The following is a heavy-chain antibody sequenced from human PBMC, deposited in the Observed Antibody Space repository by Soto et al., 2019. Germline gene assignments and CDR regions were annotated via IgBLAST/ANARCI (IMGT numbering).Heavy chain of an antibody. D-gene: IGHD6-19*01. CDR2: IVVGSGNT. CDR1: GITFTSSA. V-gene: IGHV1-58*02. CDR3: AGGAPYSSGWYRSDYYYGMDV. J-gene: IGHJ6*02. Sequence: SVKVSCKASGITFTSSAMQWVRQARGQRLEWIGWIVVGSGNTNYAQKFQERVTITRDMSTSTAYMELSSLRSEDTAVYYCAGGAPYSSGWYRSDYYYGMDVWGQGTTVTVSS.